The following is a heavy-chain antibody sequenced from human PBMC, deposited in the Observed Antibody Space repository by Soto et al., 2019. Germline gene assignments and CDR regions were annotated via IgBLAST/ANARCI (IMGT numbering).Heavy chain of an antibody. CDR1: RFRFSDYY. D-gene: IGHD5-18*01. J-gene: IGHJ4*02. CDR2: ISASSTYT. Sequence: ESGGGLVKPGGSLKLSCEASRFRFSDYYMSWIRQAPGKGLEWISYISASSTYTNYADSVKGRFTISRDNAKNSLYLHMNSLRPEDTAVYYCAGGNSYGNTGHFVYWGQGTRVTVAS. CDR3: AGGNSYGNTGHFVY. V-gene: IGHV3-11*06.